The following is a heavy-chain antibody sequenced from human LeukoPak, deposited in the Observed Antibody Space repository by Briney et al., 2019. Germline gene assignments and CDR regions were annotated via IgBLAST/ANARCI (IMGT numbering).Heavy chain of an antibody. J-gene: IGHJ4*02. D-gene: IGHD3-22*01. Sequence: GESLKISCKGSGYSFTSYRIGWVRQMPGKGLEWMGIIYPGDSDTRYSPSFQGQVTISADKSISTAYLQWSSLKASDTAMYYCARRMYYYDSSGSNLFDYWGQGTLVTVSS. CDR1: GYSFTSYR. CDR2: IYPGDSDT. V-gene: IGHV5-51*01. CDR3: ARRMYYYDSSGSNLFDY.